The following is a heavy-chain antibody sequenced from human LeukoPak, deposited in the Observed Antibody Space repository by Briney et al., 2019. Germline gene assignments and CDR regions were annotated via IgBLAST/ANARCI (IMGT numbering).Heavy chain of an antibody. CDR2: IHASGPP. CDR3: ARHDAGIAARPFDN. Sequence: SETLSLTCTVSGGSISTYYWSWIRRPPGKGLEWIAYIHASGPPNYNPSHKSRITISVDTSKKQFSLKLSSVTAADTAVYYCARHDAGIAARPFDNWGQGTLVTVSS. D-gene: IGHD6-6*01. CDR1: GGSISTYY. J-gene: IGHJ4*02. V-gene: IGHV4-4*09.